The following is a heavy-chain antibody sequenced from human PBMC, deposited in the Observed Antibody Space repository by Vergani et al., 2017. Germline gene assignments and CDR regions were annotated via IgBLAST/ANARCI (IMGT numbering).Heavy chain of an antibody. Sequence: QVQLVQSGAEVKKPGASVKVSCKASGYTFTSYAMHWVRQAPGQRLERMGWINAGNGNTKYSQKFQGRVTITRDTSASTAYMELSSLRSEDTAVYYCAGDGFYDYGWGSYLLRSGYYFDYWGQGTLVTVSS. CDR3: AGDGFYDYGWGSYLLRSGYYFDY. CDR1: GYTFTSYA. J-gene: IGHJ4*02. V-gene: IGHV1-3*01. CDR2: INAGNGNT. D-gene: IGHD3-16*02.